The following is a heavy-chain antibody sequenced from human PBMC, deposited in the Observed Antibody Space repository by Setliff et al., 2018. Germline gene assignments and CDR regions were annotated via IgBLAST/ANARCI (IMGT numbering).Heavy chain of an antibody. Sequence: ASVKVSCKASGYTLSSYYMHWVRQAPGQGPEWVGIINPGGGSASLAQKFQGRVTMTRDVSTSTVYLELNSLTSEDTGVYYCARAGLAAANRKGLLEFWGQGTLVTVS. J-gene: IGHJ4*02. CDR1: GYTLSSYY. CDR2: INPGGGSA. V-gene: IGHV1-46*01. CDR3: ARAGLAAANRKGLLEF. D-gene: IGHD6-13*01.